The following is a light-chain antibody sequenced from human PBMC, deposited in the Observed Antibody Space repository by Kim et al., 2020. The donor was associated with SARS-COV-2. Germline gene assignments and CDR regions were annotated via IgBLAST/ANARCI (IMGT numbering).Light chain of an antibody. J-gene: IGKJ1*01. CDR1: QGIRNY. V-gene: IGKV1-33*01. CDR3: QNSDNLPLT. CDR2: DAS. Sequence: DIQMTQSPSSLSASVGDRVTITCQASQGIRNYLTWYQQKPGKVPKLLIFDASTLQLGVPSRFSGSGSGTHFTLTISGLQPVDVATYYCQNSDNLPLTFGPGTKVDIK.